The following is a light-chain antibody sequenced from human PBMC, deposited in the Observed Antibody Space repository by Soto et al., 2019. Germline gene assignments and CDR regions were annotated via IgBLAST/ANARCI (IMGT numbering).Light chain of an antibody. J-gene: IGKJ4*01. CDR3: QQRSDWPRT. V-gene: IGKV3-11*01. Sequence: ELVLTQSPATLSLSPGERATLSCRASQSVAGYLAWYQQKPGQAPRLLIYDASKRATGIPARFSGGGSGTDFTLTISSLETEDFAVYFCQQRSDWPRTFGGGTKVDIK. CDR1: QSVAGY. CDR2: DAS.